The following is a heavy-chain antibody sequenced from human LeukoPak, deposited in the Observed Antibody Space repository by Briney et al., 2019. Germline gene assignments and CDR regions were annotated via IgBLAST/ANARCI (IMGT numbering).Heavy chain of an antibody. CDR3: AKCDSGYDHDAFDI. J-gene: IGHJ3*02. D-gene: IGHD5-12*01. Sequence: PGGSLRLSSAASRFTVNSKYMSWVRPGPGTGLGWGLVVYSGVQTYYANSVQGRFTISRDNSKNTLYLQMNSLRAEDTAVYYCAKCDSGYDHDAFDIWGQGTMVTVSS. CDR1: RFTVNSKY. CDR2: VYSGVQT. V-gene: IGHV3-53*01.